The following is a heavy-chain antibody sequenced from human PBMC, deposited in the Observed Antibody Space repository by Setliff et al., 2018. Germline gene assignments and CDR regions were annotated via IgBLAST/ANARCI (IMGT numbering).Heavy chain of an antibody. V-gene: IGHV3-7*01. CDR1: GFTFSNSW. CDR2: IKQDGSEK. Sequence: GWSLSLSCAASGFTFSNSWMSWVRQAPGKGLEWVANIKQDGSEKYYVDSVKGRFTISRDNAKNSLYLQMSSLRAEDTAVYYCARETLPYYFDYWGQGTLVTVSS. CDR3: ARETLPYYFDY. J-gene: IGHJ4*02.